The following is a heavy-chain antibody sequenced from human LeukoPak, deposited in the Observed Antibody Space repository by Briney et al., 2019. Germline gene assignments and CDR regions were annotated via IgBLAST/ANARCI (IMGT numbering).Heavy chain of an antibody. D-gene: IGHD3-22*01. CDR2: ISSSGTTI. CDR1: GFTFSNYN. Sequence: GGSLRLSCAAYGFTFSNYNMNWVRQAPGKGLEWVSYISSSGTTIYYADSVKGRFTVSRDNAKNSLYLQMNSLRAEDTAVYYCARVGYYYDSSGYADYWGQGTLVTVSS. V-gene: IGHV3-48*01. CDR3: ARVGYYYDSSGYADY. J-gene: IGHJ4*02.